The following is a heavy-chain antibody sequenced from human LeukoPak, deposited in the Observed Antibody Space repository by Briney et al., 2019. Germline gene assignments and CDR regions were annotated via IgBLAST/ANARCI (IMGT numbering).Heavy chain of an antibody. J-gene: IGHJ5*02. CDR2: IKQDGSEK. V-gene: IGHV3-7*01. Sequence: GGSLRLSCAASGFTFSIYWMSWVRQAPGKGLEWVANIKQDGSEKYYVDSVKGRFTISRDNAKNSLYLQMNSLRAEDTAVYYCARIITMVRGVIPWFDPRGQGTLVTVSS. CDR1: GFTFSIYW. CDR3: ARIITMVRGVIPWFDP. D-gene: IGHD3-10*01.